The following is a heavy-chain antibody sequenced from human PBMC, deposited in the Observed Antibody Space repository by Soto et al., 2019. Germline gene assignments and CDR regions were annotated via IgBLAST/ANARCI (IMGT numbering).Heavy chain of an antibody. J-gene: IGHJ4*02. V-gene: IGHV3-49*03. CDR1: GFTFGDYA. CDR2: IMSKAYGGAA. D-gene: IGHD3-10*01. Sequence: VPLVESGGGLVQPGQSLRLSCTTSGFTFGDYAMSWFRQAPGKGLEFLGFIMSKAYGGAADYAPSVKGRITISRDDSKSIAFLQMNSLKTEDTAVYYCVRDIDRGTAGHWGQGILVTVSS. CDR3: VRDIDRGTAGH.